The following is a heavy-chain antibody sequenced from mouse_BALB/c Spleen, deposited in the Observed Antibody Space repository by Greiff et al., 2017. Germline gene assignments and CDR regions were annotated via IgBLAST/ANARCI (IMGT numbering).Heavy chain of an antibody. Sequence: EVMLVESGGGLVQPGGSLKLSCAASGFTFSGYTMSWVRQTPEKRLEWVAYISNGGGSTYYPDTVKGRFTISRDNAKNTLYLQMSSLKSEDTAMYYCARQSTMITLGPLDYWGQGTSVTVSS. CDR3: ARQSTMITLGPLDY. D-gene: IGHD2-4*01. V-gene: IGHV5-12-2*01. CDR2: ISNGGGST. J-gene: IGHJ4*01. CDR1: GFTFSGYT.